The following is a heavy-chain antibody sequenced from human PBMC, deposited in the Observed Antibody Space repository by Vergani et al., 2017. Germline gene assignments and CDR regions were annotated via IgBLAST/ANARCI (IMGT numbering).Heavy chain of an antibody. V-gene: IGHV3-30*18. J-gene: IGHJ4*02. CDR1: GFTFSSYW. D-gene: IGHD2-2*01. CDR2: ISYDGSNK. CDR3: AKELAAAAIGYYFDY. Sequence: VQLVESGGGLVQPGGSLRLSCAASGFTFSSYWMSWVRQAPGKGLEWVAVISYDGSNKYYADSVKGRFTISRDNSKNTLYLQMNSLRAEDTAVYYCAKELAAAAIGYYFDYWGQGTLVTVSS.